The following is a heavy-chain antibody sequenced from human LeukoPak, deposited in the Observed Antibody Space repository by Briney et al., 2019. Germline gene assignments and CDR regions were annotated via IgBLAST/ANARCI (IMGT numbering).Heavy chain of an antibody. CDR3: ARGFGPSSGFSFDY. V-gene: IGHV1-69*13. J-gene: IGHJ4*02. CDR2: IIPIFGTA. Sequence: ASVKVSCKAPGGTFSSYAISWVRQAPGQGLEWMGGIIPIFGTANYAQKFQGRVTITADESTSTAYMELSSLRSEDTAVYYCARGFGPSSGFSFDYWGQGTLVTVSS. D-gene: IGHD3-22*01. CDR1: GGTFSSYA.